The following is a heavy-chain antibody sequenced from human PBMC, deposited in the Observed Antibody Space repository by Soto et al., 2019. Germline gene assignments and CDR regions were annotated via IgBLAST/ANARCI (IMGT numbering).Heavy chain of an antibody. CDR2: VIPIFGTT. CDR1: GGTFSSFA. V-gene: IGHV1-69*13. CDR3: ARDRDHTYDY. J-gene: IGHJ4*02. Sequence: SVKVSCKASGGTFSSFAISWVRQAPGQGLEWMGGVIPIFGTTNYAQKFQGRVTITADESTSTAYMEVTTLRSEDTAVYYCARDRDHTYDYWGQGTLVTVSS.